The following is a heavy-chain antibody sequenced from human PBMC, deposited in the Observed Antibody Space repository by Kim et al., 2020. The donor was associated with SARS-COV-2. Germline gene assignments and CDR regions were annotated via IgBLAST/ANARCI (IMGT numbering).Heavy chain of an antibody. Sequence: SETLSLTCTVSGGSISSYYWSWIRQPPGKGLEWIGYIYYSGSTNYNPSLKSRVTISVDTSKNQFSLKLSSVTAADTAVYYCARDLLGSSSWGTYNWFDPWGQGTLVTVSS. CDR2: IYYSGST. CDR3: ARDLLGSSSWGTYNWFDP. CDR1: GGSISSYY. J-gene: IGHJ5*02. V-gene: IGHV4-59*13. D-gene: IGHD6-13*01.